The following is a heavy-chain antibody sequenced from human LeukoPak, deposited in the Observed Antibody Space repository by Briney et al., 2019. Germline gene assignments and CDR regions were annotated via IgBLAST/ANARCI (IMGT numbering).Heavy chain of an antibody. V-gene: IGHV3-74*01. Sequence: AGGSLGLSCAASGFTFSNYWMHWVRQAPGKGPVWDSRIKSDGRSTRFADSVQGRFTISRDNGKNTLNLQMNSLRAENTAVYYGARWGETNNWYPGYFDHWGQGALVTVSS. CDR2: IKSDGRST. D-gene: IGHD1-1*01. CDR3: ARWGETNNWYPGYFDH. CDR1: GFTFSNYW. J-gene: IGHJ4*02.